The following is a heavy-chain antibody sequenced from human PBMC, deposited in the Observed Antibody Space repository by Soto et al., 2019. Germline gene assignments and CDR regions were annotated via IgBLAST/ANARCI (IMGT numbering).Heavy chain of an antibody. J-gene: IGHJ5*02. CDR2: ISGSGGST. V-gene: IGHV3-23*01. CDR3: ANLVSSSWYPGGFDP. D-gene: IGHD6-13*01. CDR1: GFTFSSYA. Sequence: PGGSLRLSCAASGFTFSSYAMSWVRQAPGKGLEWVSAISGSGGSTYYADSVKGRFTISRDNSKNTLYLQMNSLRAEDTAVYYCANLVSSSWYPGGFDPWGQGTLVTVSS.